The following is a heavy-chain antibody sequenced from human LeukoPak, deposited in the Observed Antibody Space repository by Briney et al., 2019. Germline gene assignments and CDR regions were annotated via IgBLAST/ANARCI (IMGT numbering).Heavy chain of an antibody. CDR3: ATDGRYCSSTSCYGYYYYGMDV. D-gene: IGHD2-2*01. V-gene: IGHV1-24*01. CDR1: GYTLTELS. Sequence: GASVKVSCKVSGYTLTELSMHWVRQAPGKGLEWMGGSDPEDGETIYAQKFQGRVTMTEDTSTDTAYMELSSLRSEDTAVYYCATDGRYCSSTSCYGYYYYGMDVWGQGTTVTVSS. J-gene: IGHJ6*02. CDR2: SDPEDGET.